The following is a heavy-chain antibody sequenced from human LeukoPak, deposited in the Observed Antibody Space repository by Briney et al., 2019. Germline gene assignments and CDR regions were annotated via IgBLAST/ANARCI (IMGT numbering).Heavy chain of an antibody. CDR1: GFTFSSYG. CDR3: AKDQAHSSGYSGFDY. D-gene: IGHD3-22*01. V-gene: IGHV3-33*06. J-gene: IGHJ4*02. CDR2: IWYDGSNK. Sequence: GGSLRLSCAASGFTFSSYGMHWVRQAPGKGLEGVAVIWYDGSNKYYADSVKGRFTISRDNSKNTLYLQMNSLRAEDTAVYYFAKDQAHSSGYSGFDYWGQGTLVTVSS.